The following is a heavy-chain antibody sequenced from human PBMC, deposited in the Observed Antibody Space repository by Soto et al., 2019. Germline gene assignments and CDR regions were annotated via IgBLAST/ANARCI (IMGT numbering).Heavy chain of an antibody. CDR1: GFTVSSNY. CDR3: ARVTPDCTNGLCYFDN. V-gene: IGHV3-53*01. D-gene: IGHD2-8*01. Sequence: GGSLRLSCAASGFTVSSNYVSWVRQAPGKGLEWVSVIYSGGSTYYADSVKGRFTISRDNSKNTVYLQMNSLRNEDTAVYYCARVTPDCTNGLCYFDNWGQGTLVTVSS. J-gene: IGHJ4*02. CDR2: IYSGGST.